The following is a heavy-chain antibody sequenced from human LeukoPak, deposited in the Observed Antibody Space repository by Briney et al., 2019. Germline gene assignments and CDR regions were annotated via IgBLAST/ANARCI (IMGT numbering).Heavy chain of an antibody. CDR1: GFTFSSYA. CDR2: ISYDGSNK. D-gene: IGHD6-19*01. V-gene: IGHV3-30*04. CDR3: ARDHLAVAGTYYFVY. Sequence: PGGSLRLSCAASGFTFSSYAMHWVRQAPGKGLEWVAVISYDGSNKYYADSVKGRFTISRDNSKNTLYLQMNSLRAEDTAVYYCARDHLAVAGTYYFVYWGQGTLVTVSS. J-gene: IGHJ4*02.